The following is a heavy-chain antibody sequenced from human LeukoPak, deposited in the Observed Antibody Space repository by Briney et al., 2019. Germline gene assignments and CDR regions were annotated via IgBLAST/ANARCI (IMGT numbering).Heavy chain of an antibody. CDR3: VRDIRMAVPGLQH. V-gene: IGHV3-48*03. J-gene: IGHJ1*01. CDR2: ISSSGSTI. CDR1: GFTFSSYE. D-gene: IGHD6-19*01. Sequence: GGSLRLSCAASGFTFSSYEMNWLRQAPWKGLEGVAYISSSGSTIYYADSLKGRFNISRENTNNSLYLKMSTLRAEDTAVYYCVRDIRMAVPGLQHWGQGTLVTVSS.